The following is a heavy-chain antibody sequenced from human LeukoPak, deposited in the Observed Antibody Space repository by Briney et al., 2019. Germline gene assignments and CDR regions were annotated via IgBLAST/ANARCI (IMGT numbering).Heavy chain of an antibody. CDR1: GFTFSNAW. CDR3: ARGPYSYDSSGAFDI. Sequence: GSLRLSCAASGFTFSNAWMSWVRQAPGKGLEWIGRISSSGSTNYNPSLKSRVTISVDTSKNQFSLKLSSVTAADTAVYFCARGPYSYDSSGAFDIWGQETMVTVSS. CDR2: ISSSGST. J-gene: IGHJ3*02. D-gene: IGHD3-22*01. V-gene: IGHV4-4*08.